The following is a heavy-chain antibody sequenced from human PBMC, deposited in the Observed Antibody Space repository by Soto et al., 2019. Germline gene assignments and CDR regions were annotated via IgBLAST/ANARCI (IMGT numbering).Heavy chain of an antibody. CDR3: STSVYCSTTRCYYYYGLDV. CDR2: IIPIFGTE. CDR1: GGTFSSHS. V-gene: IGHV1-69*01. D-gene: IGHD2-2*01. J-gene: IGHJ6*02. Sequence: QVQLVQSGAEVKKPGSSVKVSCKVSGGTFSSHSINWVRQAPGQGPEWMGGIIPIFGTENYAQKFQGRVTITADESTSKAYMELSSLTSEDTDLYYCSTSVYCSTTRCYYYYGLDVWGQGTTVIVSS.